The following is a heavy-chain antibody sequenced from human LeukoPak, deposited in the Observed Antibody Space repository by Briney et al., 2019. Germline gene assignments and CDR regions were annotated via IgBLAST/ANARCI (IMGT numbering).Heavy chain of an antibody. Sequence: PGGSLRLSCAASGFTVSANHMTWVRQAPGRGLEWVSVIYTSGNTYYADSVKGRFTISRDKSENTLSLQMNSLRAEDTAVYYCASGLLWFGESPKIDYWGQGTLVTVSS. CDR2: IYTSGNT. V-gene: IGHV3-66*01. CDR3: ASGLLWFGESPKIDY. D-gene: IGHD3-10*01. CDR1: GFTVSANH. J-gene: IGHJ4*02.